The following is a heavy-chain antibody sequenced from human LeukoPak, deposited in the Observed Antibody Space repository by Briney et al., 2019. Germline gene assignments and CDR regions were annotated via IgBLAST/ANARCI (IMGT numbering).Heavy chain of an antibody. CDR2: INPSGGST. D-gene: IGHD3-22*01. V-gene: IGHV1-46*01. CDR1: GYTFTNYF. CDR3: ARDLKSSASLED. Sequence: GASVKVSCKASGYTFTNYFLHWVRQAPGQALEWMVIINPSGGSTSYARKFQGRVTMTRDTSTSTVYMELSSLRSENTAMYYCARDLKSSASLEDWGQGTLVTVSS. J-gene: IGHJ4*02.